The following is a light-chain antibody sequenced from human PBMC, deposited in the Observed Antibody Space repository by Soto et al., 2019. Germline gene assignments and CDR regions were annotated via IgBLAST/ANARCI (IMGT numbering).Light chain of an antibody. J-gene: IGLJ2*01. CDR2: GNS. CDR1: SSNIGAGYD. CDR3: QSYDSSLSVA. V-gene: IGLV1-40*01. Sequence: QSVLTQPPSVSGAPGQRVTISCTGSSSNIGAGYDVHWYQQLPGTAPKLLIYGNSNRPSGVPDRFSGSKSGTSASLAITGLQAEDEADYACQSYDSSLSVAFGGGTEPTVL.